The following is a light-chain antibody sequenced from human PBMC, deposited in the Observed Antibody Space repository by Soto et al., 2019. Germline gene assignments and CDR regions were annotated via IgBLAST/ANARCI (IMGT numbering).Light chain of an antibody. CDR2: AAS. V-gene: IGKV1-39*01. Sequence: DIQMTQSPASLSASVGDRVTITCRSSQSISNYLDWYQQKPGKAPYLLIYAASTLQSGVPSRFSGSGSGTEFILTISNLEPEDFALYFCQQSYSIPRTFGPGTKVDIK. CDR3: QQSYSIPRT. CDR1: QSISNY. J-gene: IGKJ1*01.